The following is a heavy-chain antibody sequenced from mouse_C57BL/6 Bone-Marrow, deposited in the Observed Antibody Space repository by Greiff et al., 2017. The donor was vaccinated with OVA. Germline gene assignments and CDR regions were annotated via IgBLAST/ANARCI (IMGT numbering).Heavy chain of an antibody. D-gene: IGHD1-1*01. J-gene: IGHJ3*01. V-gene: IGHV1-5*01. Sequence: EVQLQQSGTVLARPGASVKMSCKTSGYTFTSYWMHWVKQRPGQGLEWIGAIYPGNSDTSYNQKFKGKAKLTAVTSASTAYMELSSLTNEDSAVYYCTRSYYYGSSYGWAYWGQGTLVTVSA. CDR2: IYPGNSDT. CDR3: TRSYYYGSSYGWAY. CDR1: GYTFTSYW.